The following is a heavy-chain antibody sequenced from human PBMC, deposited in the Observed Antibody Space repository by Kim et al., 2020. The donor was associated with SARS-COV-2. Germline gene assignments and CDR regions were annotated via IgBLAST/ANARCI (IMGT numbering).Heavy chain of an antibody. D-gene: IGHD1-26*01. CDR2: IHSNGTGT. V-gene: IGHV3-64D*09. J-gene: IGHJ5*01. CDR3: VKDSYTTNW. Sequence: GGSLRLSCSASGFTFNKYAMTWVRQAPGKGLEFVSGIHSNGTGTDNADSVKGRFTISRDNSKNMLYLQMTSTRTEDTAVYYWVKDSYTTNW. CDR1: GFTFNKYA.